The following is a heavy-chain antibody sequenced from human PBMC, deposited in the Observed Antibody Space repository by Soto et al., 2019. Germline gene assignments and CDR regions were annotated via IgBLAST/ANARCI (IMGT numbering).Heavy chain of an antibody. CDR1: GFTFSSYA. Sequence: GGSLRLSCAASGFTFSSYAMSWVRQAPGKGLEWVSAISGSGGSTYYADSVKGRFTISRDNSKNTLYLQMNSLRAEDTAVYYCASTPPGDTYYDYIWGSYRHHAFDIWGQGTMVTVSS. CDR2: ISGSGGST. CDR3: ASTPPGDTYYDYIWGSYRHHAFDI. D-gene: IGHD3-16*02. J-gene: IGHJ3*02. V-gene: IGHV3-23*01.